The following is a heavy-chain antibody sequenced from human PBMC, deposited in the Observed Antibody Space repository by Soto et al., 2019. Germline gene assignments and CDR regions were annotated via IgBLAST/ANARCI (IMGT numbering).Heavy chain of an antibody. CDR1: GFTFSSYA. J-gene: IGHJ4*02. CDR3: AKAVPLSRIAAAGTHFDY. D-gene: IGHD6-13*01. CDR2: ISGSGGST. V-gene: IGHV3-23*01. Sequence: EVQLLESGGGLVQPGGSLRLSCAASGFTFSSYAMSWVRQAPGKGLEWVSAISGSGGSTYYADSVKGRFTISRDNSKNTLYLQMNSLRAEDTAVYYCAKAVPLSRIAAAGTHFDYWGQGTLVTVSS.